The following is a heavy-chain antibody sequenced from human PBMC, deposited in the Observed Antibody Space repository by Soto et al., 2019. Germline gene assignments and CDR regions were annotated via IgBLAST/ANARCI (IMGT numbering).Heavy chain of an antibody. CDR3: ARGLITSPHRGIDY. D-gene: IGHD3-16*01. Sequence: QVQLVESGGGVVQPGRSLRLSCAASGFTFSSYGMHWVRQAPGKGLEWVAVIWYDGSNKYYTDSVKGRFTISRDNSRNTMYLQMNGLSAEVRAVYYCARGLITSPHRGIDYSGQGTLVTVSS. J-gene: IGHJ4*02. V-gene: IGHV3-33*01. CDR1: GFTFSSYG. CDR2: IWYDGSNK.